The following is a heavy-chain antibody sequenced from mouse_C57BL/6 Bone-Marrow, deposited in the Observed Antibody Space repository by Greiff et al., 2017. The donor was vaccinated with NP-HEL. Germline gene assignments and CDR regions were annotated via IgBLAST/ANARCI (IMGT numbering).Heavy chain of an antibody. Sequence: VQLQESGPGLVQPSQSLSITCTVSGFSLTSYGVHWVRQSPGKGLEWLGVIWSGGSTDYNAAFISRLSISKDNSKSQVFFKMNSLQAYDTAIYYCASPIYYGNYAMDYWGQGTSVTVSS. CDR2: IWSGGST. V-gene: IGHV2-2*01. D-gene: IGHD2-1*01. J-gene: IGHJ4*01. CDR3: ASPIYYGNYAMDY. CDR1: GFSLTSYG.